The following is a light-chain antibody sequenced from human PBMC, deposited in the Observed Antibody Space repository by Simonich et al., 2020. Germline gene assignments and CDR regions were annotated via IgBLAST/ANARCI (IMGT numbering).Light chain of an antibody. CDR2: EVS. V-gene: IGKV2D-29*02. J-gene: IGKJ2*01. CDR1: QSLLHSDGKTY. CDR3: MQSIQLPPRYT. Sequence: DIVMTQTPLSLSVTPGQPASISCKSSQSLLHSDGKTYLYWYLQKPGQSPKLLLYEVSNRFSGVPDRLSGSGSGTEFTLKISRVEAEDVGVYYCMQSIQLPPRYTFGQGTKLEIK.